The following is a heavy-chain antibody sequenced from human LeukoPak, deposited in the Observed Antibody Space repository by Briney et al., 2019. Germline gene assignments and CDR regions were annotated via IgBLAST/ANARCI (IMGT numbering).Heavy chain of an antibody. CDR2: IYYSGST. D-gene: IGHD3-16*01. V-gene: IGHV4-59*01. J-gene: IGHJ3*02. Sequence: PSETLSLTCTVSGGSISSYYWSWIRQPPGKGLEWIGYIYYSGSTNYNPSLKSRVTISVDTSKNQFSLKLSSVTAADTAVYYCARDLWGWGNAFDIWGQGTMVTVSS. CDR3: ARDLWGWGNAFDI. CDR1: GGSISSYY.